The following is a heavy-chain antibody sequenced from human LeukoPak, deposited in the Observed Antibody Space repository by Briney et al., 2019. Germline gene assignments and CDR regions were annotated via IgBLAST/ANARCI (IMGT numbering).Heavy chain of an antibody. CDR3: ARLRRDGYNYYFDY. J-gene: IGHJ4*02. Sequence: NPSETLSLTCSVFGGSITSYYWSWIRQAAGKGLEWIGRIYTSGSTAYNPSLKSRVTISVDTSKNQFSLKLSSVTAADTAVYYCARLRRDGYNYYFDYWGQGTLVTVSS. D-gene: IGHD5-24*01. CDR2: IYTSGST. V-gene: IGHV4-4*07. CDR1: GGSITSYY.